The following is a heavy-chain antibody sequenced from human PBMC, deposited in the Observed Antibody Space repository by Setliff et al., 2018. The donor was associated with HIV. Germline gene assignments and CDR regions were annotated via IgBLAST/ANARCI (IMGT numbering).Heavy chain of an antibody. D-gene: IGHD1-7*01. V-gene: IGHV4-34*01. Sequence: PSETLSLTCAVYGGSFSGYYWSWIRQPPGKGLEWIGEINHSGSTNYNPSLKSRVTISVVTSKNQFSLKLSSVTAADTAVYYCARDRYTWNYGKNYMDVWGKGTTVTVSS. CDR2: INHSGST. CDR1: GGSFSGYY. J-gene: IGHJ6*03. CDR3: ARDRYTWNYGKNYMDV.